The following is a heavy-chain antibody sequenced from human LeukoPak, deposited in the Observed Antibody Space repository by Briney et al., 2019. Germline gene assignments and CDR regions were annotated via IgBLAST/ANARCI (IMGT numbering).Heavy chain of an antibody. D-gene: IGHD3-10*01. CDR1: GDSISSYY. CDR2: IYYSGST. Sequence: PSETLSLTCTVSGDSISSYYWSWIRQPPGKGLEWIGYIYYSGSTNYNPSLKSRVTISVDTSKNQFSLKLSSVTAADTAVYYCARHLEFGSYGSGSYFSWYYGMDVWGQGTTVTVSS. CDR3: ARHLEFGSYGSGSYFSWYYGMDV. J-gene: IGHJ6*02. V-gene: IGHV4-59*08.